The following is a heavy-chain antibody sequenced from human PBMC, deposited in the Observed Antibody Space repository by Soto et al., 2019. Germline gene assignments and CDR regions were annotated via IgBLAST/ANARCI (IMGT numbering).Heavy chain of an antibody. CDR2: IYYSGSTT. V-gene: IGHV4-59*01. CDR3: VRDGRERQFDY. Sequence: QVRLQESGPGLVKPSETLSLTCVVSGAAISGYYWSWIRQPPGKGLEWIGFIYYSGSTTNYSPSLKNRVTISVETSKNITSLRLGSVTAADTAIYYCVRDGRERQFDYWGQGTLVTVSS. CDR1: GAAISGYY. D-gene: IGHD1-26*01. J-gene: IGHJ4*02.